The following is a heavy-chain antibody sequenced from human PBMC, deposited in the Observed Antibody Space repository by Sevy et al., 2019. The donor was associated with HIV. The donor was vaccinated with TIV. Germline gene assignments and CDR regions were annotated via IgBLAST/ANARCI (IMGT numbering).Heavy chain of an antibody. Sequence: GGSLRLSCLFSGFTFSSDWMHWVRQVPGKGLFWVCRINSDGASTYYADAVKGRFTISRDKVRNTLYLQMNSLRVDDAAVYFCRTGTQGTSDHWGQGTQVTVSS. CDR2: INSDGAST. CDR1: GFTFSSDW. V-gene: IGHV3-74*01. CDR3: RTGTQGTSDH. J-gene: IGHJ5*02.